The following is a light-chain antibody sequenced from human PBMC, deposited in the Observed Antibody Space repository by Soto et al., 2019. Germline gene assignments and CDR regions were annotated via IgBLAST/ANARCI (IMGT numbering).Light chain of an antibody. J-gene: IGLJ1*01. V-gene: IGLV2-14*01. CDR2: GVT. Sequence: QSALTQPASVSGSPGQSITISCGGTSSDVGAYNYVSWYQQHPGKAPKLIVYGVTHRPSGVSSRFSASKSAYTASLTISALQAEDEADYYCSSFTTTYFYVFGPGSKLTVL. CDR1: SSDVGAYNY. CDR3: SSFTTTYFYV.